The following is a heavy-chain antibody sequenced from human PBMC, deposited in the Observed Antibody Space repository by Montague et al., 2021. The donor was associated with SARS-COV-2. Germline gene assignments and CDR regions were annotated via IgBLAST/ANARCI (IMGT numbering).Heavy chain of an antibody. CDR1: GDSITTTTYY. V-gene: IGHV4-39*01. J-gene: IGHJ5*02. Sequence: SETLSLTCNVSGDSITTTTYYWVWIRQPPGKGLEWIGSINYSGSTFYNPSLKSRLSMSMDTSTNQFSLRLTSMTAADTAIYYCVRGGGTYYYGSGSFDPWGQGTLVAVSS. D-gene: IGHD3-10*01. CDR2: INYSGST. CDR3: VRGGGTYYYGSGSFDP.